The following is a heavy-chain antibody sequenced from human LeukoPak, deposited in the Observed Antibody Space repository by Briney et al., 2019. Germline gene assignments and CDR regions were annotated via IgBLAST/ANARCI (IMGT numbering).Heavy chain of an antibody. V-gene: IGHV3-30*04. CDR3: ARVIRYNWNDGGFDP. Sequence: GGSLRLSCAASGFTLSSYAMHWVRQAPGKGLEWVAVISYDGSNKYYADSVKGRFTISGDNAKNSLYLQMNSLRAEDTAVYYCARVIRYNWNDGGFDPWGQGTLVTVSS. CDR2: ISYDGSNK. D-gene: IGHD1-1*01. J-gene: IGHJ5*02. CDR1: GFTLSSYA.